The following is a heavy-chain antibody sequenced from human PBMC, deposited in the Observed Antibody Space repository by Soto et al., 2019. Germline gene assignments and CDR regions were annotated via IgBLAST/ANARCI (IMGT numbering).Heavy chain of an antibody. Sequence: GVSLRLSCAAAGFTFGSHSMNWVRQAPGKGLEWVSSISSSSSYIYYADSVKGRFTISRDNAKNSLYLQMNSLRAEDTAVYYCASPYCSGGSCYSFRFDPWGQGTLVTVSS. CDR1: GFTFGSHS. CDR2: ISSSSSYI. J-gene: IGHJ5*02. V-gene: IGHV3-21*01. CDR3: ASPYCSGGSCYSFRFDP. D-gene: IGHD2-15*01.